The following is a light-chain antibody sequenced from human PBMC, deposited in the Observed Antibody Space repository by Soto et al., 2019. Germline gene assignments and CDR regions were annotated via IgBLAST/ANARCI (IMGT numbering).Light chain of an antibody. CDR3: LSKTSSISYV. CDR1: TSDVGGYNY. J-gene: IGLJ1*01. Sequence: LTQPASVSWSPGQSITISCTGTTSDVGGYNYVSWYQQHPGKVPKLLIHEVSNRPSGVSNRFSGSKSGNTASLTISGLQAEDEADYYCLSKTSSISYVFGTGTKVTVL. CDR2: EVS. V-gene: IGLV2-14*01.